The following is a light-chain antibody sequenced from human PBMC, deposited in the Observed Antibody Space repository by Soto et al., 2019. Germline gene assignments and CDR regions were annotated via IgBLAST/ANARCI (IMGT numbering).Light chain of an antibody. V-gene: IGKV1-6*01. CDR2: GIS. CDR1: QGIGSD. CDR3: LQDYDYPRT. Sequence: AIQMTQSPSSLSASVGDRVTITCRASQGIGSDLGWYRQKPGKAPKVLIYGISSLQSGVPSRFSGSGSGTDFTLTISSLQPEDFATYYCLQDYDYPRTFGQGTKVDI. J-gene: IGKJ1*01.